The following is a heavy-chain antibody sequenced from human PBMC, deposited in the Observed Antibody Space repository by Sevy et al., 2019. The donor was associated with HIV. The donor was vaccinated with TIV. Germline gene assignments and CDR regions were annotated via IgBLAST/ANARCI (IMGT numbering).Heavy chain of an antibody. Sequence: GGSLRLSCSASGFIFGDNIMNWVRQAPGKRFEYVSGITSNGLTTHYADSVKGRFTISRENSKDMMYLQMSSLRPEDTAVYYCVKDSRIRQDFDSWGQGTLVTVSS. D-gene: IGHD6-13*01. CDR2: ITSNGLTT. CDR3: VKDSRIRQDFDS. J-gene: IGHJ4*02. CDR1: GFIFGDNI. V-gene: IGHV3-64D*06.